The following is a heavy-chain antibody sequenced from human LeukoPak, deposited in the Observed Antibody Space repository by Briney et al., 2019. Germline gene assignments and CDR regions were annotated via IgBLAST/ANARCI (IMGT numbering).Heavy chain of an antibody. V-gene: IGHV1-18*01. Sequence: GASVKVSCKASGYTFTSYGISWVRQAPGQGLEWMGWISAYNGNTNYAQKLQGRVTMTTDTSTSTAYMELRGLRSDDTAVYYCARDREDIVVVVAATQTALDPWGQGTLVTVSS. J-gene: IGHJ5*02. CDR2: ISAYNGNT. CDR1: GYTFTSYG. CDR3: ARDREDIVVVVAATQTALDP. D-gene: IGHD2-15*01.